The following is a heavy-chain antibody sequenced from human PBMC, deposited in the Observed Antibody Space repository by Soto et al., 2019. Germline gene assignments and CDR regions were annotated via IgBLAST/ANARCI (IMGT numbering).Heavy chain of an antibody. CDR2: ISGRGTTT. Sequence: GGSLRLSCEASGFSFGSYSMNWVRQAPGKGLEWVSFISGRGTTTYYADSVRGRFTVSRDNAKNSLSLEVNSLRGEDTAVYYCARLGYCSSATCKHYFYYYGMDVWGQGTTVTVSS. J-gene: IGHJ6*02. CDR1: GFSFGSYS. V-gene: IGHV3-48*01. CDR3: ARLGYCSSATCKHYFYYYGMDV. D-gene: IGHD2-2*01.